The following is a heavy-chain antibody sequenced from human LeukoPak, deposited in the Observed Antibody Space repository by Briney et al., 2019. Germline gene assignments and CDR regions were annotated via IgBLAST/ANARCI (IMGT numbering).Heavy chain of an antibody. V-gene: IGHV6-1*01. Sequence: SQTLSLTCAISGDSVSSNSATWHWIRQSPSRGLEWLGRTYYRSKWYNDNGTSVKSRLTINPETSKNQFSLQLNSVTPEDTAVYYCARGHYDSRGYFGGMDVWGQGTTVTVSS. CDR1: GDSVSSNSAT. CDR3: ARGHYDSRGYFGGMDV. J-gene: IGHJ6*02. CDR2: TYYRSKWYN. D-gene: IGHD3-22*01.